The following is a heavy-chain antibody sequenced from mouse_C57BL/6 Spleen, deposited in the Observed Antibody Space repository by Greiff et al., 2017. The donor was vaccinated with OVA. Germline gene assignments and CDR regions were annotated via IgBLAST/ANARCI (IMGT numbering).Heavy chain of an antibody. J-gene: IGHJ3*01. CDR1: GYTFTSYW. CDR3: ARDGSSLGAWFAY. CDR2: INPSNGGT. V-gene: IGHV1-53*01. Sequence: VQLQQPGTELVKPGASVKLSCKASGYTFTSYWMHWVKQRPGQGLEWIGNINPSNGGTNYNEKFKSKATLTVDKSSSTAYMQLSSLTSEDSAVYYCARDGSSLGAWFAYWGQGTLVTVSA. D-gene: IGHD1-1*01.